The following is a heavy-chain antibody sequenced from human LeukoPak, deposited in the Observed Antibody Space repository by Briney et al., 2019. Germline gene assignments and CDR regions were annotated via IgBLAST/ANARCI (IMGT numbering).Heavy chain of an antibody. CDR1: GGTFSSYA. D-gene: IGHD4-17*01. Sequence: SVKVSCKASGGTFSSYAINWVRQAPGQGLEWMGRIVPIPDITTYSQTFQGRVTITADKSTSTAYMELSSLTSEDTAVYYCARASDLVTTWDYFDSWGQGSLVIVSS. CDR3: ARASDLVTTWDYFDS. CDR2: IVPIPDIT. V-gene: IGHV1-69*04. J-gene: IGHJ4*02.